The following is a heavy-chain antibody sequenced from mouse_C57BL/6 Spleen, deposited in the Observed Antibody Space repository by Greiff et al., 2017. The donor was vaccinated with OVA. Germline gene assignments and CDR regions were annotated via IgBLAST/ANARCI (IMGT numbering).Heavy chain of an antibody. CDR1: GYSFTDYN. CDR3: ARSGYGSSFYAMDY. Sequence: EVQLKESGPELVKPGASVKISCKASGYSFTDYNMNWVKQSNGKSLEWIGVINPNYGTTSYNQKFKGKATLTVDQSSSTAYMQLNSLTSEDSAVYDCARSGYGSSFYAMDYWGQGTSVTVSS. D-gene: IGHD1-1*01. J-gene: IGHJ4*01. CDR2: INPNYGTT. V-gene: IGHV1-39*01.